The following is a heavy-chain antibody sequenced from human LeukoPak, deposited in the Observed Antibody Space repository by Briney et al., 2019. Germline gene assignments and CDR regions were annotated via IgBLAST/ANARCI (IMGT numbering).Heavy chain of an antibody. Sequence: SETLSLTCDVHGEFFSGFYWSWIRQPPGKGLEWIGYIYYSGSTNYNPSLKSRVTISVDTSKNQFSLKLSSVTAADTAVYYCARGTAGSCSSTSCYAGWFDPWGQGTLVTVSS. CDR1: GEFFSGFY. CDR2: IYYSGST. D-gene: IGHD2-2*01. CDR3: ARGTAGSCSSTSCYAGWFDP. J-gene: IGHJ5*02. V-gene: IGHV4-59*01.